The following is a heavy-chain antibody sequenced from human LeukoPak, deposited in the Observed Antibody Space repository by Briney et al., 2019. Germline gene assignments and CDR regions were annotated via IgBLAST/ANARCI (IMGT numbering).Heavy chain of an antibody. D-gene: IGHD5-24*01. CDR2: INPNSGGT. CDR3: ARGKSNLVALNWLDP. CDR1: GYTFNGYY. V-gene: IGHV1-2*02. J-gene: IGHJ5*02. Sequence: ASVKVSCKASGYTFNGYYIHWVRQAPGQGLEWMGWINPNSGGTNYAQKFQDRVTMTRDTSISTAYMELSRLTSDDTATYYCARGKSNLVALNWLDPWGQGTLVTVSS.